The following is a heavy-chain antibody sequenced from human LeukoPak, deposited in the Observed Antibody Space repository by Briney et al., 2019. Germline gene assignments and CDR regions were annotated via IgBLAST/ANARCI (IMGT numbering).Heavy chain of an antibody. V-gene: IGHV4-59*07. Sequence: SDTLSLTCTVSGVSIRSYYWTWVRQSPGRGLKWIGYMHHSGSSHYNPFLKSRVTISVVSSKNHFSLKLNSVTAADTAVYYCAGGYGSSWSFDHWGQGTLVTVSS. CDR1: GVSIRSYY. D-gene: IGHD2-2*01. J-gene: IGHJ4*02. CDR2: MHHSGSS. CDR3: AGGYGSSWSFDH.